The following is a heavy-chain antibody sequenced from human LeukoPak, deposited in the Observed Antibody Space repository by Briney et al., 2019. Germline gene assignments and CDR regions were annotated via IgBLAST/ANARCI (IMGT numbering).Heavy chain of an antibody. CDR2: IKQDGSEK. CDR1: GFTFSSYW. Sequence: GGSLRLSCAASGFTFSSYWMSWVRQAPGKGLEWVANIKQDGSEKYYVDSVKGRFTISRDNAKNSLYLQMNSLRAEDTAVYYCARDHRKVRGVIDYWGQGTLVTVSS. J-gene: IGHJ4*02. V-gene: IGHV3-7*03. D-gene: IGHD3-10*01. CDR3: ARDHRKVRGVIDY.